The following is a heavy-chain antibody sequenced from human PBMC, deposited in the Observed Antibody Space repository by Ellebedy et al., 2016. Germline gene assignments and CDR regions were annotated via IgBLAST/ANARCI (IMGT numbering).Heavy chain of an antibody. CDR3: ATYDILTGYGSHPFDY. Sequence: ASVKVSXXASGYTFTGYYMHWVRQAPGQGLEWMGWINPNSGGTNYAQKFQGWVTMTRDTSISTAYMELSRLRSEDTAVYYCATYDILTGYGSHPFDYWGQGTLVTVSS. J-gene: IGHJ4*02. CDR1: GYTFTGYY. CDR2: INPNSGGT. V-gene: IGHV1-2*04. D-gene: IGHD3-9*01.